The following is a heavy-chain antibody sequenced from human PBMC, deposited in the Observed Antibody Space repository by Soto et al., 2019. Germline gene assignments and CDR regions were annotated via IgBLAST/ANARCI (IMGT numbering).Heavy chain of an antibody. V-gene: IGHV5-51*01. J-gene: IGHJ6*02. CDR3: TLSYGDSYYYYYGMDV. D-gene: IGHD4-17*01. CDR1: GFSFSRYT. Sequence: EMQLVPSGAEVKKSGESLKISCVGSGFSFSRYTVGWVRQVPGKGLEWMGVIHPGDSDTRYSPSFQGQVTISADKSISTAYLQWSSLKASDTAMYYCTLSYGDSYYYYYGMDVWGQGTTVTVSS. CDR2: IHPGDSDT.